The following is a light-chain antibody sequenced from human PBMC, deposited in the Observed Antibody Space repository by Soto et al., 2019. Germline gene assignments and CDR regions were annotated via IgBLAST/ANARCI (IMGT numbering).Light chain of an antibody. CDR3: TSYSITSALEV. CDR2: DVT. Sequence: QSALTQPASVSGSPGQSITISCSGTRNDIGDYNYVSWYQQHPGKAPKLIIFDVTDRPSGVSDRFSGSKSGNTASLTISGLQAEDEAGYYCTSYSITSALEVFGGGTKLTVL. J-gene: IGLJ2*01. CDR1: RNDIGDYNY. V-gene: IGLV2-14*03.